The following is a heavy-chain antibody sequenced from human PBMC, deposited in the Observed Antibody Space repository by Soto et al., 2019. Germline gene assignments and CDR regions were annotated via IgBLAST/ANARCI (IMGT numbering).Heavy chain of an antibody. CDR3: ARPVEMANIEAGY. CDR2: IWYDGSNK. CDR1: GFTFSSYG. D-gene: IGHD2-15*01. Sequence: QVQLVESGGGVVQPGRSLRLSCAASGFTFSSYGMHWVRQAPGKGLEWVAVIWYDGSNKYYADSVKGRFTITRDNSKNPVYLQMNSLRAEDTAVYYCARPVEMANIEAGYWGEGTLFTVSS. V-gene: IGHV3-33*01. J-gene: IGHJ4*02.